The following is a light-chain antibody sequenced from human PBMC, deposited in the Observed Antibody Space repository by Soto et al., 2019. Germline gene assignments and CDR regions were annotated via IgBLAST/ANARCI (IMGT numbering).Light chain of an antibody. CDR2: EVS. V-gene: IGLV2-14*01. Sequence: QSALTQPASVSGSPGQSITISCTGTSSDVGGYNYVSWYQQHPDKAPKLILYEVSNRPSGVSNRFSGSKSGNTASLTISGLQTEDGADYYCSSYTANSTLVFGTGTKLTVL. CDR3: SSYTANSTLV. CDR1: SSDVGGYNY. J-gene: IGLJ1*01.